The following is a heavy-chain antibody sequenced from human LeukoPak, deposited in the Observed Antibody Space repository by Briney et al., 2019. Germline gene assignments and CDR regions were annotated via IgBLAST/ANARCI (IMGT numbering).Heavy chain of an antibody. CDR2: ISGSGGIT. V-gene: IGHV3-23*01. Sequence: PGGSLRLSCAASGFSFSSYGMSWVRQAPGKGLEWVSGISGSGGITYYADSVKGRFTISRDNSKNTLYVQMNSPRADDTAVYYCVKDHGWLLYSWGQGTLVTVSS. J-gene: IGHJ4*02. D-gene: IGHD3-9*01. CDR3: VKDHGWLLYS. CDR1: GFSFSSYG.